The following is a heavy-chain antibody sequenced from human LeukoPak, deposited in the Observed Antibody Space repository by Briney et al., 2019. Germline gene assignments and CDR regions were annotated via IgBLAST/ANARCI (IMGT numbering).Heavy chain of an antibody. CDR2: ISAYNGNT. J-gene: IGHJ4*02. Sequence: ASVKVSCKASGGTFSSYAISWVRQAPGQGLDWMGWISAYNGNTNYAQKLQGRVTMTTGTSTSTAYMELRSLRSDDTAVYYCARDLGALAVAGSFDYWGQGTLVTVSS. V-gene: IGHV1-18*01. D-gene: IGHD6-19*01. CDR1: GGTFSSYA. CDR3: ARDLGALAVAGSFDY.